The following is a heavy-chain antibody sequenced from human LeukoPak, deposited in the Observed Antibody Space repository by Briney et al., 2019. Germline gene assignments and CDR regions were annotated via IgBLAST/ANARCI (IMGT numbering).Heavy chain of an antibody. CDR2: IYTSGST. V-gene: IGHV4-4*07. Sequence: PSETLSLTCTVSGGSISSYYWSWIRQPAGKGLEWIWRIYTSGSTNYNPSLKSRVTMSVDTSKNQFSLKLSSVTAADTAVYYCAREGIVGATTPYYYYYYMDVWGKGTTVTISS. CDR1: GGSISSYY. J-gene: IGHJ6*03. D-gene: IGHD1-26*01. CDR3: AREGIVGATTPYYYYYYMDV.